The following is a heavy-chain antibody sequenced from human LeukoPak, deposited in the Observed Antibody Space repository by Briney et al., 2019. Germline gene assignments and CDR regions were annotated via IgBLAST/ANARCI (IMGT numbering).Heavy chain of an antibody. J-gene: IGHJ6*03. V-gene: IGHV3-7*01. CDR2: IKQEGSEK. CDR1: GFTFSSYW. CDR3: ARWGSSWYAYYYYYYMDV. D-gene: IGHD6-13*01. Sequence: GGSLRLSCAASGFTFSSYWMSWVRQAPGKGLEWVANIKQEGSEKYYVDSVKGRFTISRDNAKNSLYLQMNSLRAEDTAVYYCARWGSSWYAYYYYYYMDVWGKGTTVTVSS.